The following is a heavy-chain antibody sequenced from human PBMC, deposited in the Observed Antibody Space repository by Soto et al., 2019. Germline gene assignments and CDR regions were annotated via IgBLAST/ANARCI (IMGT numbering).Heavy chain of an antibody. V-gene: IGHV4-34*01. Sequence: SETLSLTCAVYGGSFSGYYWSWIRQPPGKGLEWIGEINHSGSTNYNPSLKSRVTISVDTSKNQFSLKLSSVTAADTAVYYCARVWLASYYFDYWGQGTLVTVSS. J-gene: IGHJ4*02. CDR3: ARVWLASYYFDY. CDR2: INHSGST. D-gene: IGHD5-12*01. CDR1: GGSFSGYY.